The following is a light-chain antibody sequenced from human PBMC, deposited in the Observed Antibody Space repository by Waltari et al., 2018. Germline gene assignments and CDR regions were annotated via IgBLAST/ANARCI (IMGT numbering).Light chain of an antibody. J-gene: IGKJ2*03. CDR3: LQHNSYPYS. CDR2: AAS. Sequence: DIQITRSPSSLSASLETTFTFTCRSSQGISSFLNWFQQKPGKAPKVLIYAASSLESGVPSRFSGSGSGTEFTLTISSLQPEDFATYFCLQHNSYPYSFGQGTKVEIK. V-gene: IGKV1-17*01. CDR1: QGISSF.